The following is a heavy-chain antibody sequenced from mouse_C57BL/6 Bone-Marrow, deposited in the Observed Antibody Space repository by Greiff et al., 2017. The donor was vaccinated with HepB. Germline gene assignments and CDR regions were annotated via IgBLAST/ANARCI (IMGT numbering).Heavy chain of an antibody. J-gene: IGHJ4*01. CDR3: TIGYYYAMDY. CDR2: IDPENGDT. V-gene: IGHV14-4*01. CDR1: GFNIKDDY. Sequence: LKESGAELVRPGASVKLSCTASGFNIKDDYMHWVKQRPEQGLEWIGWIDPENGDTEYASKFQGKATITADTSSNTAYLQLSSLTSEDTAVYYCTIGYYYAMDYWGQGTSVTVSS.